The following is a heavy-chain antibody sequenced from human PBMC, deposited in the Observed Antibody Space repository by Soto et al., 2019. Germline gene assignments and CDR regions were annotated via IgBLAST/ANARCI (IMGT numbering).Heavy chain of an antibody. V-gene: IGHV4-39*01. D-gene: IGHD3-10*01. CDR1: GGSISSSSYY. J-gene: IGHJ4*02. CDR2: SYYSGST. CDR3: ARRGNHLYYFDY. Sequence: SETLSLTCTVSGGSISSSSYYWGWIRQPPGKGLEWIGSSYYSGSTYYNPSLKSRVTISVDTSKNQFSLKLSSVTAADTAVYYCARRGNHLYYFDYWGRGTLVTVSS.